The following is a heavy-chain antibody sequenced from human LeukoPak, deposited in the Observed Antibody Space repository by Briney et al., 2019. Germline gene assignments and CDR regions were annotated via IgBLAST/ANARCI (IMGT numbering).Heavy chain of an antibody. Sequence: GGSLRLSCAASGFIFSSYSMNWVRQAPGKGLEWVSSISTSSTFIYYADSVKGRFTISRDNAKNTLYLQMNSLRAEETAVYYCARTFHHYGMDVWGQGTTVTVSS. V-gene: IGHV3-21*01. CDR3: ARTFHHYGMDV. J-gene: IGHJ6*02. CDR1: GFIFSSYS. CDR2: ISTSSTFI.